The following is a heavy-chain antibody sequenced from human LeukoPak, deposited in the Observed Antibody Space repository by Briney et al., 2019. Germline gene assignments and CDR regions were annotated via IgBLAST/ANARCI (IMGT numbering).Heavy chain of an antibody. CDR3: ARDPSLSYSSSWYSGNYYYGMDV. CDR2: IWYDGSNK. D-gene: IGHD6-13*01. CDR1: GFTFSSYG. V-gene: IGHV3-33*01. J-gene: IGHJ6*02. Sequence: LRLSCAASGFTFSSYGMHWVRQAPGMGLEWVAVIWYDGSNKYYADSVKGRFTISRDNSKNTLYLQMNSLRAEDTAVYYCARDPSLSYSSSWYSGNYYYGMDVWGQGTTVTVSS.